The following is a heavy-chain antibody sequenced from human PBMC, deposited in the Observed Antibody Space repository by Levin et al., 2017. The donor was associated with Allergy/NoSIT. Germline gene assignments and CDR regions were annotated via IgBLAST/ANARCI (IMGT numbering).Heavy chain of an antibody. CDR2: IRSKANSYAT. D-gene: IGHD1-1*01. CDR1: GFTFRGSA. J-gene: IGHJ6*02. V-gene: IGHV3-73*01. Sequence: GESLKISCAASGFTFRGSAMHWVRQASGKGLEWVGRIRSKANSYATAYAASVKGRFTISRDDSKNTAYLQMNSLKTEDTAVYYCTFRYLLDGMDVWGQGTTVTVSS. CDR3: TFRYLLDGMDV.